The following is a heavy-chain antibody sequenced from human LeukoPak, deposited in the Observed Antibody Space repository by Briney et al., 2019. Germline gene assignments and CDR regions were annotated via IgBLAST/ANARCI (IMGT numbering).Heavy chain of an antibody. V-gene: IGHV3-30*18. CDR1: GFTFTIYG. J-gene: IGHJ4*02. CDR2: VSYDESNK. CDR3: AKETLGHCSGGSCQGLNY. D-gene: IGHD2-15*01. Sequence: PGGSLRLSCAASGFTFTIYGMYWVRQAPGKGLEWVAMVSYDESNKYYTDSVKGRFTISRDNSKNTLYLQMNSLRAEDTAIYYCAKETLGHCSGGSCQGLNYWGQGTLVTVSS.